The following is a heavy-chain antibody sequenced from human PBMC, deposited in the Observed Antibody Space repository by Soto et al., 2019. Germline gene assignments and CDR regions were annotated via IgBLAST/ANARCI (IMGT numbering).Heavy chain of an antibody. D-gene: IGHD4-17*01. CDR3: AKGAAHDYGDYGAFDY. Sequence: EVQLVESGGGLVQPGRSLRLSCAASGFTFDDYAMHWVRQAPGKGLEWVSGISWNSGSIGYEDSVKGRFTISRDHPKNSLYLQMNSLRAEDTALYYCAKGAAHDYGDYGAFDYWGQGILATVSS. V-gene: IGHV3-9*01. J-gene: IGHJ4*02. CDR1: GFTFDDYA. CDR2: ISWNSGSI.